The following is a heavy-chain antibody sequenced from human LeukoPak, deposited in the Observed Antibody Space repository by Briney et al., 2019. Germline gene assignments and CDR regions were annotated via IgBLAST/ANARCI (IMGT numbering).Heavy chain of an antibody. CDR3: ARSTSSSSSWYFDL. V-gene: IGHV4-59*01. J-gene: IGHJ2*01. CDR1: GASISVYY. D-gene: IGHD6-13*01. CDR2: IHHSGST. Sequence: SETLSLTCTVSGASISVYYWTWIRQPPGRGLEWIGHIHHSGSTNYNPSLRSRVSISIDTSKTQFSLKLSSVTAADAAVYYCARSTSSSSSWYFDLWGRGTLVTVSS.